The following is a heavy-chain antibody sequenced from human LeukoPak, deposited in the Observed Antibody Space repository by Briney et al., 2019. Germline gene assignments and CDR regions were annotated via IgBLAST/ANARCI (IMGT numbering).Heavy chain of an antibody. V-gene: IGHV3-30*02. CDR2: IRYDGSDK. Sequence: GGSLRLSCAASGFTFSSYGIHWVRQAPGKGLEWVAFIRYDGSDKNYADSVKGRFTISRDNSKNTLYLQMNSLRAEDKAVYYCAKDRVHYSGYDYFDPWGQGTLVTVSS. CDR3: AKDRVHYSGYDYFDP. D-gene: IGHD5-12*01. CDR1: GFTFSSYG. J-gene: IGHJ5*02.